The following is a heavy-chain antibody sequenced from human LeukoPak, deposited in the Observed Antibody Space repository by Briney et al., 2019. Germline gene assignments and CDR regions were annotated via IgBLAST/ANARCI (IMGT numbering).Heavy chain of an antibody. CDR3: ARLVGSSGWPKPQKYYYYMDV. J-gene: IGHJ6*03. V-gene: IGHV4-34*01. Sequence: SETLSLTWAVYGGSFSGYYWSWIRQPPGKGLEWIGEINHSGSTNYNPSLKSRVTISVDTSKNQFSLKLSSVTAADTAVYYCARLVGSSGWPKPQKYYYYMDVWGKGTTVTISS. CDR2: INHSGST. D-gene: IGHD6-25*01. CDR1: GGSFSGYY.